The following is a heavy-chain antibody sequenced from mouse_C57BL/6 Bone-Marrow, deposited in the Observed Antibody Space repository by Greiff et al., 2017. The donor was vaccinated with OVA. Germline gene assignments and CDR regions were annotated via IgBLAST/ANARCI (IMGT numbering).Heavy chain of an antibody. CDR1: GFTFSDYG. V-gene: IGHV5-17*01. D-gene: IGHD2-3*01. Sequence: EVKLMESGGGLVKPGGSLKLSCAASGFTFSDYGMHWVRQAPEKGLEWVAYISSGSSTIYYADTVKGRFTISRDNAKNTLFLQMTSLRSEDTAMYYCAKGSMIFAYWGQGTLVTVSA. J-gene: IGHJ3*01. CDR3: AKGSMIFAY. CDR2: ISSGSSTI.